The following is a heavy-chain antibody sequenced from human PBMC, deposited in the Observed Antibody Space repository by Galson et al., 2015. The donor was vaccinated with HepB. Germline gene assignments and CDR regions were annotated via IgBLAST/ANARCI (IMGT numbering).Heavy chain of an antibody. CDR2: IYYSGST. Sequence: ETLSLTCTVSGGSISSYYWSWIRQPPGKGLEWIGYIYYSGSTNYNPSLKSRVTISVDTSKNQFSLKLSSVTAADTAVYYCARRDYPPYYGGNPGDWYFDLWGRGTLVTVSS. D-gene: IGHD4-23*01. J-gene: IGHJ2*01. CDR3: ARRDYPPYYGGNPGDWYFDL. CDR1: GGSISSYY. V-gene: IGHV4-59*08.